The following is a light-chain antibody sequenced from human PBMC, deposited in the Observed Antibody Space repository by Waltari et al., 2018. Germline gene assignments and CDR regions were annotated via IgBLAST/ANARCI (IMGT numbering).Light chain of an antibody. Sequence: DIQLTQSPSTLSASVGDRGSITCRASQDVNSWLAWYQQKPGKAPKLLIYRTSRLASGVPSRFSGSGSGTEVDHTISGLQPGDFATYYCQHYDSYSPCTFSEGTRVEV. CDR1: QDVNSW. V-gene: IGKV1-5*03. CDR3: QHYDSYSPCT. CDR2: RTS. J-gene: IGKJ1*01.